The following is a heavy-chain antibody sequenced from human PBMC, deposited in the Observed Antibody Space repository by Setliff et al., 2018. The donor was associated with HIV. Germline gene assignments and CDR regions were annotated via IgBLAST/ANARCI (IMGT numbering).Heavy chain of an antibody. CDR1: GFNFSDYS. V-gene: IGHV3-15*07. Sequence: GGSLRLSCAVSGFNFSDYSMNWVRQAPGKGLEWVSSINSKVHGETTDYAAPVKGRFSVSRDDSKNTVYLQMNSLKTEDTAVYFCTTDSWQWGQGTLVTVSS. D-gene: IGHD5-12*01. CDR2: INSKVHGETT. J-gene: IGHJ4*02. CDR3: TTDSWQ.